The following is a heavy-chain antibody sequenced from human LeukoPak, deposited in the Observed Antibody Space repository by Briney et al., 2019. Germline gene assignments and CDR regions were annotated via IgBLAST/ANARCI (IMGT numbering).Heavy chain of an antibody. CDR1: GFTFSSYW. V-gene: IGHV3-7*01. Sequence: GGSLRLSCAVSGFTFSSYWMSWVRQAPGKGLEWVAKIKPDGSETNHVDSVRGRFTISRDNAKNSLNLQMNSLRAEDTAVYYCARYASGSYHLDHWGQGNLVTVSS. CDR2: IKPDGSET. J-gene: IGHJ4*02. CDR3: ARYASGSYHLDH. D-gene: IGHD3-10*01.